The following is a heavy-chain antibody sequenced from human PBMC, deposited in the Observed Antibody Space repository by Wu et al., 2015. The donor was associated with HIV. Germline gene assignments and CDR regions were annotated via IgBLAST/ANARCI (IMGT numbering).Heavy chain of an antibody. CDR2: FDPAKGET. Sequence: QVQLVQSGAEVKKPGASVKVSCKISGYTLSKLSMHWVRQPPGKGLEWMGGFDPAKGETIFAQKFQGRVTIIADESTSTAYMELNSLRSEDTAVYYCARDPSGYNYVKPTWFDPWGQGTLVTVSS. V-gene: IGHV1-24*01. J-gene: IGHJ5*02. D-gene: IGHD5-18*01. CDR1: GYTLSKLS. CDR3: ARDPSGYNYVKPTWFDP.